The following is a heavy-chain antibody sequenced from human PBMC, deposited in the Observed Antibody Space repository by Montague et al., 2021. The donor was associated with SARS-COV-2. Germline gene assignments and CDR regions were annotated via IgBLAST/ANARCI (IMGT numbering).Heavy chain of an antibody. V-gene: IGHV3-23*03. Sequence: SLRLSCAASGFTFSSYAMSWVRQAPGKGLEWVSVIYSGGSSTYYADSVKGRFTISRDNSKNTLYLQMNSLRAEDTAVYYCAKQYSSRWYPQYFQHWGQGTPVTVSS. J-gene: IGHJ1*01. CDR3: AKQYSSRWYPQYFQH. CDR1: GFTFSSYA. D-gene: IGHD6-13*01. CDR2: IYSGGSST.